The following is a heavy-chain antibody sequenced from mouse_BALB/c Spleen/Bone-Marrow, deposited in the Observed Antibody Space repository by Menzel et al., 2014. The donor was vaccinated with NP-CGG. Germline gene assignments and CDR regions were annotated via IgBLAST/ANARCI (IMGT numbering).Heavy chain of an antibody. Sequence: EVQRVESGGGLVKPGGSLKLSCAASGFTFISYAMSWVRQTPEKRLEWVATISSGGNYTYYPDSVKGRFTISRDNAKNTLYLQMSSLRSEDTAMYYCARYYGSSYDYWGQGTTLTVSS. CDR2: ISSGGNYT. CDR1: GFTFISYA. J-gene: IGHJ2*01. V-gene: IGHV5-9-3*01. D-gene: IGHD1-1*01. CDR3: ARYYGSSYDY.